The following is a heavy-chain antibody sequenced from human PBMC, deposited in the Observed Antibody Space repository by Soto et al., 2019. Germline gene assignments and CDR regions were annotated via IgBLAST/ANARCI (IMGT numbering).Heavy chain of an antibody. V-gene: IGHV3-74*01. Sequence: EVQLVESGGVSVQPGGSLRLSCTASGFTLSNYWMHWVRRAPGKGLVWVSRINTDGSTTTYADSVKGRFTISRDNAKNTLYLQMNSLRDEDTAVYYCVRIRRGDGYTFGYWAQGTLVTVSS. CDR2: INTDGSTT. J-gene: IGHJ4*02. CDR3: VRIRRGDGYTFGY. D-gene: IGHD5-12*01. CDR1: GFTLSNYW.